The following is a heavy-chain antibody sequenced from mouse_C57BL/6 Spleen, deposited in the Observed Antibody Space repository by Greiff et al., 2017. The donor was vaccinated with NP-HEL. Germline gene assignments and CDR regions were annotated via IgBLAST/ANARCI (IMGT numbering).Heavy chain of an antibody. V-gene: IGHV1-81*01. CDR3: ASFGSSSLYFDY. D-gene: IGHD1-1*01. CDR2: IYPRSGNT. Sequence: VQLQQSGAELARPGASVKLSCKASGYTFTSYGISWVKQRTGQGLEWIGEIYPRSGNTYYNEKFKGKATLTADKSSSTAYMELRSLTSEDSAVYFCASFGSSSLYFDYWGKGTTLTVSS. CDR1: GYTFTSYG. J-gene: IGHJ2*01.